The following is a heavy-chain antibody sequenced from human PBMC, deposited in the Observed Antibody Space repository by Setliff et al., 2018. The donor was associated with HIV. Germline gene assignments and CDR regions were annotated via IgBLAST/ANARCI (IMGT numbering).Heavy chain of an antibody. CDR2: IHKDGSEK. D-gene: IGHD5-12*01. Sequence: PGGSLRLSCAASGFTFTNYWMSWVRQAPGKGLEWVTNIHKDGSEKYYVDSGKGRFTISRDNTKNSLYLQMNSLRAEDTAMYYCVRDGYNNWDLDHWGQGTLVTVSS. CDR1: GFTFTNYW. J-gene: IGHJ4*02. CDR3: VRDGYNNWDLDH. V-gene: IGHV3-7*03.